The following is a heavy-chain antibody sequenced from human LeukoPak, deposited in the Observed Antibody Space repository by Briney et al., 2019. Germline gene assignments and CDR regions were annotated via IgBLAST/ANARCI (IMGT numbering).Heavy chain of an antibody. D-gene: IGHD3-22*01. Sequence: SGPTLVKPTQALTLTCTFSGFSLSTSGVAVGWIRQPPGKALEWLALIYWDDDKRYSPSLKSRLTITKDTSKNQVVLTMTNVDPVDKATYYCAHRHLFISGYSFDYWGRGTLVTVSS. CDR1: GFSLSTSGVA. V-gene: IGHV2-5*02. CDR3: AHRHLFISGYSFDY. CDR2: IYWDDDK. J-gene: IGHJ4*02.